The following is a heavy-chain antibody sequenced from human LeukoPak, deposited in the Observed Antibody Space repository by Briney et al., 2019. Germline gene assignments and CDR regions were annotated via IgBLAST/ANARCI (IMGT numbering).Heavy chain of an antibody. CDR2: ISHSGST. CDR1: GGSFTDYY. D-gene: IGHD3-10*01. J-gene: IGHJ5*02. CDR3: ARTLVSLSGRRGTGGFHFDP. Sequence: SETLSLTCDVYGGSFTDYYWTWIRQPPGKGLEWVGEISHSGSTNYNVSLKSRVTISLDTSKNQFSLKLSSVTAADTAVYYCARTLVSLSGRRGTGGFHFDPWGQGTLVTVSS. V-gene: IGHV4-34*01.